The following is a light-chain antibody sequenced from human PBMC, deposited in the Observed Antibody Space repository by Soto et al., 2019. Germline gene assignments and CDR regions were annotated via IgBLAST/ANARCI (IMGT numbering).Light chain of an antibody. CDR1: QGINHY. Sequence: DIQLTQSPSFLSASVGDRVTITCRASQGINHYVAWYQQKPGKAHKCLIYGASALQSGVPSRFRGSGSWAEFTLSSSSLQPEDFATYYCQHVYSYPLTFGGGTRVEI. CDR2: GAS. CDR3: QHVYSYPLT. V-gene: IGKV1-9*01. J-gene: IGKJ4*01.